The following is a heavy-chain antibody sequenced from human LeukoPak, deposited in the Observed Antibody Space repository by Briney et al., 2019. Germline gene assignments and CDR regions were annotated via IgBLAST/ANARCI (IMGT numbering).Heavy chain of an antibody. V-gene: IGHV7-4-1*02. CDR3: ARVDTAMVREDWFDP. Sequence: AASVKVSCKASGYTFTSYAMNWVRQAPGQGLEWMGWINTNTGNPTYAQGFTGRFVFSLDTSVSTAYLQISSLKAEDTAVYYCARVDTAMVREDWFDPWGQGTLVTVSS. D-gene: IGHD5-18*01. CDR1: GYTFTSYA. J-gene: IGHJ5*02. CDR2: INTNTGNP.